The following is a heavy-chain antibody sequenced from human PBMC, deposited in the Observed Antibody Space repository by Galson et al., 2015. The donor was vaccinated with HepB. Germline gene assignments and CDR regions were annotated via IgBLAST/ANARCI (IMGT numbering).Heavy chain of an antibody. J-gene: IGHJ4*02. V-gene: IGHV3-7*03. Sequence: SLRLSCAASGFSFSDYCMSWVRQAPGKGLEWVANTKKDGGEMYYVDSVKGRFIISRDNAKNSLYLQMTSLRAEDTAVYSCARVYFRSGSCYNPIDFWGQGTLVTVSS. CDR2: TKKDGGEM. CDR3: ARVYFRSGSCYNPIDF. D-gene: IGHD3-10*01. CDR1: GFSFSDYC.